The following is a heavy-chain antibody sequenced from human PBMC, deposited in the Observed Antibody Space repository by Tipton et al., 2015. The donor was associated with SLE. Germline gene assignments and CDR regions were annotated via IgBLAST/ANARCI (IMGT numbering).Heavy chain of an antibody. J-gene: IGHJ3*01. V-gene: IGHV4-61*01. CDR2: IYYSGST. Sequence: TLSLTCTVSGGSISSSRYYWGWIRQPPGKGLEWIGYIYYSGSTNYNPSLKSRVTISVDTSKNQFSLKLSSVTAADTAVYYCVRERKYVVRFRELVAPDLWGQGTAITVSS. D-gene: IGHD1-26*01. CDR1: GGSISSSRYY. CDR3: VRERKYVVRFRELVAPDL.